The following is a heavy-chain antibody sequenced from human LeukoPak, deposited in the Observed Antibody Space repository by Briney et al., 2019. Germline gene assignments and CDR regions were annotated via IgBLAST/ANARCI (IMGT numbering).Heavy chain of an antibody. Sequence: SETLSLTCTVSGGSISSYYWSWIRQPPGKGLEWIGYIYYSGSTNYNPSLKSRVTISVDTSKNQFSLKLSSVTAADTAVYYCAXXXXNFDKLGFDYWGQGTLVTVSS. J-gene: IGHJ4*02. CDR2: IYYSGST. D-gene: IGHD3-9*01. CDR1: GGSISSYY. CDR3: AXXXXNFDKLGFDY. V-gene: IGHV4-59*01.